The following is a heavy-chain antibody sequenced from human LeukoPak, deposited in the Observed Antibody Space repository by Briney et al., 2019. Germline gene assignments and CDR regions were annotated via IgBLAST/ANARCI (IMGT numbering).Heavy chain of an antibody. CDR3: ATRQQVTSGLDV. V-gene: IGHV3-23*01. Sequence: PGGSLRLSCAASGFTFSSFWMHWVRQPPGKGLEWVSGISNSGGWPVYADSVKGRFTISRDNSKNTLYLEMNSLRVEDAAVYFCATRQQVTSGLDVWGQGTTVTVSS. CDR2: ISNSGGWP. CDR1: GFTFSSFW. J-gene: IGHJ6*02. D-gene: IGHD4-23*01.